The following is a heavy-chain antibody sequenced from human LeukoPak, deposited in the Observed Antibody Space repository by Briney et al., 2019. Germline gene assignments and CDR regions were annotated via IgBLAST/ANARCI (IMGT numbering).Heavy chain of an antibody. V-gene: IGHV1-2*06. J-gene: IGHJ4*02. CDR2: INPNSGGT. CDR3: ARRIAAAGHFDY. CDR1: GYTFTSYG. D-gene: IGHD6-13*01. Sequence: ASVKVSCKASGYTFTSYGISWVRQAPGQGLEWMGRINPNSGGTNYAQKFQGRVTMTRDTSISTAYMELSSLRSDDTAVFYCARRIAAAGHFDYWGQGTLVTVSS.